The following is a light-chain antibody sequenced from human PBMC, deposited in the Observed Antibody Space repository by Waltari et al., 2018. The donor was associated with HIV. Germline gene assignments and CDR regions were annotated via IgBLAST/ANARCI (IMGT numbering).Light chain of an antibody. Sequence: DIQLTQSPSSLSASVGDRVTATCRASEDIGSDLAWYQQRATEAPKRLIYSASSLQNGVPSRFSGVGSGTNFTLTINGLKPEDSATFFCLQQHRYPLTFGGGTTV. J-gene: IGKJ4*01. CDR2: SAS. V-gene: IGKV1-17*01. CDR1: EDIGSD. CDR3: LQQHRYPLT.